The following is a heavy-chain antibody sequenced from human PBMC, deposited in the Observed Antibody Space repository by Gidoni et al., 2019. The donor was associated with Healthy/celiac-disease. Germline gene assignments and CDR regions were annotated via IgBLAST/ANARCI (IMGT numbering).Heavy chain of an antibody. J-gene: IGHJ4*02. V-gene: IGHV3-48*03. D-gene: IGHD6-19*01. CDR2: ISSIGSTI. CDR3: ARVRMEGSGWYLSGYYFDY. CDR1: GFNFSRYE. Sequence: EVQLVESGGGLVQPGGSRRLSCAASGFNFSRYEMNWVRQAPGKGLELVLYISSIGSTIYYADSVKGRFTISRDNAKNSLYLQINSLRAEDMAVYYCARVRMEGSGWYLSGYYFDYWGQGTLVTVSS.